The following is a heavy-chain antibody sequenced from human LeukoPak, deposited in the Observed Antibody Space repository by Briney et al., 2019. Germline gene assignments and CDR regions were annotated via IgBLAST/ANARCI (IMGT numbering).Heavy chain of an antibody. CDR1: GFTFSSYS. D-gene: IGHD3-22*01. Sequence: GGSLRLSCAASGFTFSSYSMNWVRQAPGKGLEWVSYIGSSTIYYADSVKGRFTISRDNAKNSLYLQMNSLRAEDTAVYYCARDHHRRLYDSQARDTFDIWGQGTMVTVSS. J-gene: IGHJ3*02. V-gene: IGHV3-48*01. CDR3: ARDHHRRLYDSQARDTFDI. CDR2: IGSSTI.